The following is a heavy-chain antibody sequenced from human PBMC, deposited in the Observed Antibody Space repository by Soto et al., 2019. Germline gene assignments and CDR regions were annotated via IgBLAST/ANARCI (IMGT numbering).Heavy chain of an antibody. CDR3: AKNQGVELVPLATVDWFDP. CDR2: ISGSGFKK. Sequence: GGSLRLSCAASGFIFENFGMSWVRQAPGKGLEWISSISGSGFKKYYADSVKGRFTISRDNSKSTVYLELNNLSAEDTAVYHCAKNQGVELVPLATVDWFDPWGQGSVVTVPQ. J-gene: IGHJ5*02. CDR1: GFIFENFG. D-gene: IGHD1-26*01. V-gene: IGHV3-23*01.